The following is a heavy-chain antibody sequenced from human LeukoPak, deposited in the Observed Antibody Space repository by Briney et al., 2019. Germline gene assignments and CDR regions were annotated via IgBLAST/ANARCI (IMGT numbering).Heavy chain of an antibody. Sequence: ASVKVSCKASGYTFNAYYMHRVRQAPGQGLEWMGIINLSGGSTRYAQEFQDRVTMTRDTSTSTVHMDLSSLRSDDTAVYYCARESDIAVAGTGFDYWGQGTLVTVSS. CDR3: ARESDIAVAGTGFDY. J-gene: IGHJ4*02. CDR2: INLSGGST. D-gene: IGHD6-19*01. CDR1: GYTFNAYY. V-gene: IGHV1-46*02.